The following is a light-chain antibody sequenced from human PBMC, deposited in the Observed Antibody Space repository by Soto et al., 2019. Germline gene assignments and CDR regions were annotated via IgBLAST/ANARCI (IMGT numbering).Light chain of an antibody. CDR3: AAGDDSLNGYV. CDR2: SNN. CDR1: SSNIGSNT. J-gene: IGLJ1*01. V-gene: IGLV1-44*01. Sequence: QSVLTQPPSASGTPGQRVTISCSGSSSNIGSNTVNWYQQLPGTAPKLLIYSNNQRPSGVPDRFSGSKSGTSASLAISGLQSEDDADYYCAAGDDSLNGYVSGIGTTVPV.